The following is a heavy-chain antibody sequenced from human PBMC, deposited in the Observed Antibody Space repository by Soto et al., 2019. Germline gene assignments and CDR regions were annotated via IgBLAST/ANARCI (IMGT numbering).Heavy chain of an antibody. Sequence: GSLGLSCPASGLTFSIYWMHWVRPAPGKGLVWVSRINSDGSSTSYADSVKGRFTISRDNAKNTLYLQMNSLRAEDTAVYYCVRTSLVVAAATREDYWGQGTLVTVSS. CDR1: GLTFSIYW. CDR3: VRTSLVVAAATREDY. J-gene: IGHJ4*02. V-gene: IGHV3-74*01. CDR2: INSDGSST. D-gene: IGHD2-15*01.